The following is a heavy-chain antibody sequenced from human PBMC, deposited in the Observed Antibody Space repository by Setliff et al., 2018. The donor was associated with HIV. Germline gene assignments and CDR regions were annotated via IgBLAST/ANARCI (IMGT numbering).Heavy chain of an antibody. D-gene: IGHD4-4*01. CDR2: ISGSGGST. CDR1: GFSFRSYA. V-gene: IGHV3-23*01. CDR3: AKTQTVITVYGPFDS. Sequence: PGGSLRLSCAASGFSFRSYAVSWVRQAPGKGLEWVSAISGSGGSTYYRESVKGRFTVSRDNSNNTVYLQMNSLRAEDTAMYYCAKTQTVITVYGPFDSWGQGTPVTVSS. J-gene: IGHJ4*02.